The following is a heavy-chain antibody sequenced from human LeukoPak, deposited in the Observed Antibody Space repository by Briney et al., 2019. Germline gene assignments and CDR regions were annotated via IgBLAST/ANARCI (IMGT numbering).Heavy chain of an antibody. Sequence: PGGSLRLSCAASGFTFSSYAMSWVRQAPGKGLEWVSAISGSGGSTYYADSVKGRFTISRDNSKNTLYLQMNSLRAEDTAVYYCANKDGDFWSGYFVDYWGQGTLVTVSS. CDR2: ISGSGGST. CDR1: GFTFSSYA. CDR3: ANKDGDFWSGYFVDY. J-gene: IGHJ4*02. D-gene: IGHD3-3*01. V-gene: IGHV3-23*01.